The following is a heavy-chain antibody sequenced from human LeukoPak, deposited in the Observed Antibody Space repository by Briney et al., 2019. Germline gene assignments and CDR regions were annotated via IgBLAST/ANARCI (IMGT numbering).Heavy chain of an antibody. CDR2: IRYDGSNK. D-gene: IGHD2-2*02. CDR3: AKEGRDIVVIPAAILYYYYYYMDV. CDR1: GFTFSSYG. Sequence: GGSLRLSCAASGFTFSSYGMHWVRQAPGKGLEWVAFIRYDGSNKYYADSVKGRFTISRDNSKNTLYLQMNSLRAEDTAVYYCAKEGRDIVVIPAAILYYYYYYMDVWGKGTTVTVSS. V-gene: IGHV3-30*02. J-gene: IGHJ6*03.